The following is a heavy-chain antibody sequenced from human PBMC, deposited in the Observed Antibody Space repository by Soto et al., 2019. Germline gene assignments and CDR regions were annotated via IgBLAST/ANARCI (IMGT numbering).Heavy chain of an antibody. V-gene: IGHV4-59*01. J-gene: IGHJ4*02. CDR2: IYYSGST. Sequence: PSETLSLTCTVSGGSISSYYWSWIRQPPGKGLEWIGYIYYSGSTNYNPSLKSRVTISVDTSKNQFSLKLSSVTAADTVVYYCARSDGRYWGQGTLVTVSS. CDR1: GGSISSYY. CDR3: ARSDGRY.